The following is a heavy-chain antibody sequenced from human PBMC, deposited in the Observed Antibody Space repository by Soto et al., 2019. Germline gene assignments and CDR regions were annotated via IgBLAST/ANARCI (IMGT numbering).Heavy chain of an antibody. CDR1: GFTFSSYS. CDR2: ISSSSSYI. D-gene: IGHD3-3*01. Sequence: PGGSLRLSCAASGFTFSSYSMNWVRQAPGKGLEWVSSISSSSSYIYYADSVKGRFTISRDNAKNSLYLQMNSLRAEDTAVYYCARGHLYYDFWSGYTPDMDVWGKGTTVTVSS. CDR3: ARGHLYYDFWSGYTPDMDV. J-gene: IGHJ6*03. V-gene: IGHV3-21*01.